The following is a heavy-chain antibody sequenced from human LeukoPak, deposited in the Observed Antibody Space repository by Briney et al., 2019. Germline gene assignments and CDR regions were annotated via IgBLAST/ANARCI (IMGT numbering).Heavy chain of an antibody. Sequence: GGSLRLSCAASGFTFSSYWMSWIRQAPGRGLEYVSAINGNGDKTFYTDSVRGRFTIFGDNSKNTLFLQMGSLRGEDTALYFCARIGMENFYDLWGQGTLVTVSS. CDR1: GFTFSSYW. J-gene: IGHJ5*02. D-gene: IGHD2/OR15-2a*01. CDR3: ARIGMENFYDL. CDR2: INGNGDKT. V-gene: IGHV3-64*02.